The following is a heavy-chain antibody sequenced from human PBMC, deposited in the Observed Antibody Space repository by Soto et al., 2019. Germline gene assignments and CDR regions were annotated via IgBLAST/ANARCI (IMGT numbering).Heavy chain of an antibody. CDR2: IIPIFVTA. D-gene: IGHD2-15*01. J-gene: IGHJ5*02. V-gene: IGHV1-69*01. Sequence: QVHLVQSGAEVKKPGSSVKVSCKASGGTFSSYPINWLRQAPGQGLEWMGGIIPIFVTANYAQKFQGRVTITADESTSTAYMELSSLRSEDKAVYYCARRGYCGSGTCSREWFDPWGQGTLVSVSS. CDR3: ARRGYCGSGTCSREWFDP. CDR1: GGTFSSYP.